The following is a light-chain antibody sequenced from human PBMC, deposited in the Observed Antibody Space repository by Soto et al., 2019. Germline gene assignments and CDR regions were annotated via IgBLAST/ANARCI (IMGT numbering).Light chain of an antibody. V-gene: IGLV1-44*01. J-gene: IGLJ2*01. CDR3: AAWDDSLNGPV. CDR2: RTN. CDR1: SSKIGINT. Sequence: QSVLTQPPSVSATPGQRVTISCSGGSSKIGINTVNWYQQLPGTAPKILIYRTNQRPSGVPDRFSGSRSGTSASLAIGGLQSEDEATYHCAAWDDSLNGPVFGGGTKPTVL.